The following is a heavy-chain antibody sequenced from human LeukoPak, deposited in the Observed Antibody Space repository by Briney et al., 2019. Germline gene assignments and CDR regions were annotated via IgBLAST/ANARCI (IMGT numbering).Heavy chain of an antibody. CDR1: GFTLSSCW. V-gene: IGHV3-74*01. CDR3: ARVEVGPTRPGLDV. Sequence: GGSLRLSCAASGFTLSSCWMHWVRQVPGKGLVWVSRINNDGRITNYADSVKGRFTISRDDAKNTLYLQMNGLRAEDTAVYYCARVEVGPTRPGLDVWGQGTTVTVSS. D-gene: IGHD1-26*01. CDR2: INNDGRIT. J-gene: IGHJ6*02.